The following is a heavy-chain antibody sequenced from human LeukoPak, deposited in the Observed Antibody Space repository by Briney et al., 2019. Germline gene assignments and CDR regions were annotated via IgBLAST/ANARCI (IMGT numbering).Heavy chain of an antibody. CDR1: GYSISCGYY. CDR3: AADYYGSGPFDY. V-gene: IGHV4-38-2*01. Sequence: SETLSLTCAVSGYSISCGYYWGWIRQPPGKGLEWIGSIYHSGSTYYNPSLKSRVTISVDTSKNQFPLKLSSVTAADTAVYYCAADYYGSGPFDYWGQGTLVTVSS. D-gene: IGHD3-10*01. CDR2: IYHSGST. J-gene: IGHJ4*02.